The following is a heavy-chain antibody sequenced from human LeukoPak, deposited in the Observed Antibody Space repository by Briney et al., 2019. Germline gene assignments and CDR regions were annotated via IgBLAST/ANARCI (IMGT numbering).Heavy chain of an antibody. J-gene: IGHJ6*02. CDR1: GFTVSSNY. Sequence: GGSLRLSCAASGFTVSSNYMSWVRQAPGKGLEWVSVIYSGGSTYYADSVKGRFTISRDNSKNTLYLQMNSLRAEDTAVYYYARDVAAPTYYYGMDVWGQGTTVTVSS. D-gene: IGHD2-21*01. CDR3: ARDVAAPTYYYGMDV. V-gene: IGHV3-53*01. CDR2: IYSGGST.